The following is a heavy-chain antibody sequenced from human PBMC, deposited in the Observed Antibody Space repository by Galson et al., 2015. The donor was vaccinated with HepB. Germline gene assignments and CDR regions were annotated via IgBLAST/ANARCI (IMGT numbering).Heavy chain of an antibody. Sequence: SLRLSCAASGFTFSSYGMHWVRQAPGKGLEWVAVISYDGSNKYYADSVKGRFTISRDNSKNTLYLQMNSLRAEDTAVYYCAKEDDMDVWGKGTTVTVSS. V-gene: IGHV3-30*18. CDR1: GFTFSSYG. CDR2: ISYDGSNK. J-gene: IGHJ6*04. CDR3: AKEDDMDV.